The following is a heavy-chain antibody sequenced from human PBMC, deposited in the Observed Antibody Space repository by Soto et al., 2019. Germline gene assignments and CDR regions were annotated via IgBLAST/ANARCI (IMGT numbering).Heavy chain of an antibody. CDR1: GGSISSSSYY. V-gene: IGHV4-39*01. CDR2: IYYSGST. CDR3: ARQTLGYCSSTSCYGLRPYNWFDP. J-gene: IGHJ5*02. D-gene: IGHD2-2*01. Sequence: QLQLQESGPGLVKPSETLSLTCTVSGGSISSSSYYWGWIRQPPGKGLEWIGSIYYSGSTYYNPSLKSRVTISVDTSKNHFSLMLSSVTAADTAVYYCARQTLGYCSSTSCYGLRPYNWFDPWGQGTRVTVSS.